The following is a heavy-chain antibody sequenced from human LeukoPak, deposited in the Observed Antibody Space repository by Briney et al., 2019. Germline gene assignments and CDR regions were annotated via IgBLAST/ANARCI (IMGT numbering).Heavy chain of an antibody. D-gene: IGHD2-15*01. V-gene: IGHV3-21*01. CDR3: ARGPPHCSGGNCYPYFDY. J-gene: IGHJ4*02. Sequence: GGSLRLSCAASGFTFSSYSMNWVRQAPGKGLEWVSSISSSSSYIYYADSVKGRFTISRDNAKNSLYLQMNSLRAEDTAVYYCARGPPHCSGGNCYPYFDYWGQGTLVTVSS. CDR2: ISSSSSYI. CDR1: GFTFSSYS.